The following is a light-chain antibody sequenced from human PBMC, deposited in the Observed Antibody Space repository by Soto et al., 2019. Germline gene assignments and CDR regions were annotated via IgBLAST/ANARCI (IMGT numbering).Light chain of an antibody. V-gene: IGKV3-15*01. Sequence: EIVMTQSPATLSASPGERATLSCRASQSVSSNLAWYQQKPGQAPRLLFYGASTRATGIPARFSGTGSGTAFTLTISSLQSGDFAVCYCQRSNKWPYSFGEGIKLEMK. CDR1: QSVSSN. CDR2: GAS. J-gene: IGKJ2*01. CDR3: QRSNKWPYS.